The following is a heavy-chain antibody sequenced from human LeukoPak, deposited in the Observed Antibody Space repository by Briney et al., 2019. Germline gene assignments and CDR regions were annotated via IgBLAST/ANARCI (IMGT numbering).Heavy chain of an antibody. V-gene: IGHV5-51*01. Sequence: GESLKISCKGSGYDFTTYWIGWVRQMTGKGLEWMGLIYPGDSDTRYSPSFQGQVTISVDKSISTAYLQWSSLKASDSAMYYCARLSSSGLYPQEYWGQGTLVTVSS. J-gene: IGHJ4*02. D-gene: IGHD6-19*01. CDR1: GYDFTTYW. CDR2: IYPGDSDT. CDR3: ARLSSSGLYPQEY.